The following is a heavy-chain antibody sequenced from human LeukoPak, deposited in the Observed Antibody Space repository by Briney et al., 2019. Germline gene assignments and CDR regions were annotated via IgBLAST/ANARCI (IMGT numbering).Heavy chain of an antibody. Sequence: GGSLRLSCAASGFTFDDYGMSWVRQAPGKGLEWVSGINWNGGSTGYADSVRGRFTISRDNAKKSLYLQMNSLRAEDTALYYCARLDTAMVDYWGQGTLVTVSS. CDR3: ARLDTAMVDY. J-gene: IGHJ4*02. CDR2: INWNGGST. D-gene: IGHD5-18*01. CDR1: GFTFDDYG. V-gene: IGHV3-20*04.